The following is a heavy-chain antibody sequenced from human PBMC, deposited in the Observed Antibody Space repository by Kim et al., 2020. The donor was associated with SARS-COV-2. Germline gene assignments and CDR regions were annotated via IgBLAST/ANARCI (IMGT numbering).Heavy chain of an antibody. CDR3: ARDRGYSSGYDDD. Sequence: ASVKVSCKASGYTFTGYYMHWVRQAPGQGLEWMGRINPNSGGTNYAQKFQGRVTMTRDTSISTAYMELSRLRSDDTAVYYCARDRGYSSGYDDDWGQGTLVTVSS. CDR1: GYTFTGYY. D-gene: IGHD6-19*01. V-gene: IGHV1-2*06. J-gene: IGHJ4*02. CDR2: INPNSGGT.